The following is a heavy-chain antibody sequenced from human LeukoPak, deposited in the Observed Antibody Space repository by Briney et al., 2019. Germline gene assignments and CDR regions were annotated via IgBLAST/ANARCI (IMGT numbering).Heavy chain of an antibody. J-gene: IGHJ4*02. Sequence: SETLSLTCTVSGGSISSGDYSWSWIRQPPGKGLEWIGYIYYSGSTYYNPSLKSRVTISVDTSKNQFSLKLSSVTAADTAVYYCARASSSGYDIIDYWGQGTLVTVSS. CDR2: IYYSGST. D-gene: IGHD5-12*01. CDR1: GGSISSGDYS. V-gene: IGHV4-30-4*01. CDR3: ARASSSGYDIIDY.